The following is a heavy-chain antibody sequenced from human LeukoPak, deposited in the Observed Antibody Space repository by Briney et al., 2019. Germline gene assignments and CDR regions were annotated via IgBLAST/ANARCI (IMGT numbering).Heavy chain of an antibody. J-gene: IGHJ6*03. V-gene: IGHV1-2*02. CDR2: INPNSGGT. Sequence: APVKVSCKASGYTFTGYYMHWVRQAPGQGLEWMGWINPNSGGTNYAQKFQGRVTMTRDTSISTAYMELSRLRSDDTAVYYCARDLFPDGDYYYYYMDVWGKGTTVTVSS. CDR3: ARDLFPDGDYYYYYMDV. CDR1: GYTFTGYY. D-gene: IGHD4-17*01.